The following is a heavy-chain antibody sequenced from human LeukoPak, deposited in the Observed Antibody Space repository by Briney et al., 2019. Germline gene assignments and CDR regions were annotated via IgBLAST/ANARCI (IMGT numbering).Heavy chain of an antibody. V-gene: IGHV1-2*02. J-gene: IGHJ3*01. CDR1: GYTFTDYY. D-gene: IGHD4-17*01. CDR2: INPKRGVT. CDR3: ARERNYGDYGNAFDV. Sequence: GASVKVSCKASGYTFTDYYIHWMRQAPGQELEWMGWINPKRGVTTYAQKFQGRVTMTRDTSITTAYMELTRLRSDDTTIYYCARERNYGDYGNAFDVWGQGTKVTVSS.